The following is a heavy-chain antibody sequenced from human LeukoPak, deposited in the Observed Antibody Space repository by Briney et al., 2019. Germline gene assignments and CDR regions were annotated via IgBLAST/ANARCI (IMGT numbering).Heavy chain of an antibody. CDR1: GYSFTNYW. J-gene: IGHJ4*02. CDR2: IYPGDSET. CDR3: ARRRGSSERIDY. V-gene: IGHV5-51*01. D-gene: IGHD1-26*01. Sequence: GESLKISCKGSGYSFTNYWIGWVRQMTGEGLEWMGLIYPGDSETRYSPSFQGQVIISVDKSISTAYLQWSSLKASDTAMYYCARRRGSSERIDYWGQGTLVTVSS.